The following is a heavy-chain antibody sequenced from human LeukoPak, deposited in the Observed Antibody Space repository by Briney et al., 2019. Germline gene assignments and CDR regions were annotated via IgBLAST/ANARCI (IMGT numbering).Heavy chain of an antibody. CDR2: IRYDGSNK. CDR1: GFTFGSYG. D-gene: IGHD6-13*01. J-gene: IGHJ4*02. V-gene: IGHV3-30*02. Sequence: PGGSLRLSCAASGFTFGSYGMHWVRQAPGKGLEWVAFIRYDGSNKYYADSVKGRFTISRDNSKNTLYLQMNSLRAEDTAVYYCAKPAGYSSSWYPNFDYWGQGTLVTVSS. CDR3: AKPAGYSSSWYPNFDY.